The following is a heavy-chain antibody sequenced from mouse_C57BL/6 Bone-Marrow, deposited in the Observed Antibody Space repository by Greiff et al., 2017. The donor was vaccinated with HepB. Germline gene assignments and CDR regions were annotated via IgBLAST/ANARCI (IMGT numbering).Heavy chain of an antibody. CDR1: GFTFSDFY. D-gene: IGHD1-1*01. CDR3: ARDGSSYSDWYFDV. J-gene: IGHJ1*03. V-gene: IGHV7-1*01. CDR2: SRNKANDYTT. Sequence: EVMLVESGGGLVQSGRSLRLSCATSGFTFSDFYMEWVRQAPGKGLEWIAASRNKANDYTTEYSASVKGRFIVSRDTSQSILYLQMNALRAEDTAIYYCARDGSSYSDWYFDVWGTGTTVTVSS.